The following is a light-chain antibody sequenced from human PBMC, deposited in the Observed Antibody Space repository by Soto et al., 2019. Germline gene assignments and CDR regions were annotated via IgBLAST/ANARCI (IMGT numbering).Light chain of an antibody. CDR3: QQYNSWLWT. Sequence: EIVMTQSPATQSVSPGEGATLSCRASQSVSSKLAWYQQKPGQAPRLLIYGASTRATGIPARFSGSGSGTEFTLIISSLQSEDSAVYYCQQYNSWLWTFGQGTKVDIK. V-gene: IGKV3-15*01. J-gene: IGKJ1*01. CDR1: QSVSSK. CDR2: GAS.